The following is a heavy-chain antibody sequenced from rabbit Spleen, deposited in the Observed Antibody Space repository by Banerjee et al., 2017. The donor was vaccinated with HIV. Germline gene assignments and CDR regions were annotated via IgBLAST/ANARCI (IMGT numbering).Heavy chain of an antibody. CDR3: ARTGSSWSLNL. D-gene: IGHD8-1*01. CDR1: GFDFSRYY. V-gene: IGHV1S45*01. J-gene: IGHJ4*01. CDR2: IYTDTDTT. Sequence: QEQLVESGGGLVQPGGSLKLSCKASGFDFSRYYISWVRQAPGKGLELIACIYTDTDTTYYTTWAKGRFTISKTSSTTVTLQMTSLTAADTATYFCARTGSSWSLNLWGPGTLVTVS.